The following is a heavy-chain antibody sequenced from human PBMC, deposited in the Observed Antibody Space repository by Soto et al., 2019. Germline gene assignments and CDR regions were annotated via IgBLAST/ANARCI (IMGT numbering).Heavy chain of an antibody. V-gene: IGHV1-18*01. J-gene: IGHJ6*04. D-gene: IGHD3-9*01. CDR3: ARGGDYDISWVKLSHYGLDV. CDR2: ISPYNDFT. Sequence: QVQLVQSAAEVKKPGASVKVSCKASGYTFIRYGITWVRQAPAQGLEWMGWISPYNDFTIYAQKLQGRVTMTTDTSTRTVYMELRGLKSDDTAVYYCARGGDYDISWVKLSHYGLDVWGKGTSVTVSS. CDR1: GYTFIRYG.